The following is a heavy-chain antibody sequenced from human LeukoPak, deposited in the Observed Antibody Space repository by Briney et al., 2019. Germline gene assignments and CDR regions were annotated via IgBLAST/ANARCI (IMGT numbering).Heavy chain of an antibody. CDR2: IWYDGSSN. CDR3: ARDPTLLWFRELTLHYYMDV. J-gene: IGHJ6*03. V-gene: IGHV3-33*01. D-gene: IGHD3-10*01. Sequence: GGSLRLSCAASGFTFSSYGMHWVRQAPGKGLEWVAIIWYDGSSNYYADSVRGRFTMSRDNCKTTLYLQMNSLRGEDTAVYYCARDPTLLWFRELTLHYYMDVWGKGTTVTVSS. CDR1: GFTFSSYG.